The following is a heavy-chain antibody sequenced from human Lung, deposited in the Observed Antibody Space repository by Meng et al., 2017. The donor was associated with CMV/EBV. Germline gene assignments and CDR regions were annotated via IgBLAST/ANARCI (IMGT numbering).Heavy chain of an antibody. CDR1: GFTFSSYG. CDR3: AKDDPVIHY. V-gene: IGHV3-30*02. J-gene: IGHJ4*02. CDR2: IRNDESDK. Sequence: QVPRVWAGGGVVQPGGSLRLSCAASGFTFSSYGMHWVRQAPGKGPEWVAFIRNDESDKYYGDSVKGRFTISRDTSKNTVDLQMNSLRTEDTAVYYCAKDDPVIHYWGQGTLVTVSS.